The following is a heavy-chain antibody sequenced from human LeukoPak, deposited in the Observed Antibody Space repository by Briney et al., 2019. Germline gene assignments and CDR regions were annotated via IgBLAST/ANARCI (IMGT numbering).Heavy chain of an antibody. V-gene: IGHV1-69*06. CDR3: ASYYYGSGSYYKAFDY. CDR2: IIPIFGTA. D-gene: IGHD3-10*01. CDR1: GGTFSSYA. J-gene: IGHJ4*02. Sequence: SVKVSCKASGGTFSSYAISWVRQAPGQGLEWMGGIIPIFGTANYSQKFQGRVTITADNSTSTAYMELSSLRSEDTAVYYCASYYYGSGSYYKAFDYWGQGTLVTVSS.